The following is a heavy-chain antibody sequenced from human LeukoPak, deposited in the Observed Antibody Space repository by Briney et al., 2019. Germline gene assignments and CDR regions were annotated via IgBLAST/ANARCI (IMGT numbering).Heavy chain of an antibody. CDR1: GGSISSYH. CDR2: IYYSGST. J-gene: IGHJ3*02. CDR3: ARDLGSSWYPDAFHI. Sequence: SETLSLTCTVSGGSISSYHWSWIRQPPGKGLEWIGYIYYSGSTNYNPSLKSRVTISVDTSKNQFSLNLSSVTAADTAVYYCARDLGSSWYPDAFHIWGQGTMVTVSS. V-gene: IGHV4-59*01. D-gene: IGHD6-13*01.